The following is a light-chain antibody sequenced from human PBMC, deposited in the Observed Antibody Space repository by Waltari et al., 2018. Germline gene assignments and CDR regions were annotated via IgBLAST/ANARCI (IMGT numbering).Light chain of an antibody. V-gene: IGKV1-5*03. J-gene: IGKJ1*01. CDR3: QQYGSYLWT. CDR2: KAS. Sequence: DIQMTQSPSTLSASVGDRVTITCRASQSISSWLAWYQQKPGKAPKLLTYKASNLETGVPSRFSGSGAGTELTLTISSLQPDDFATYYCQQYGSYLWTFGQGTKVEIK. CDR1: QSISSW.